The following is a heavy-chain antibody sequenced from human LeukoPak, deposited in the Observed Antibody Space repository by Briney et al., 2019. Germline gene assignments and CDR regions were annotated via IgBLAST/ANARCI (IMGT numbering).Heavy chain of an antibody. CDR1: GFTFSNAW. D-gene: IGHD3-22*01. Sequence: GGSLRLSCAASGFTFSNAWMSWVRQAPGKGLEWVGRIKSKTDGGTTDYVAPVKGRFTISRDDSKNTLYLQMNSLKTEDTAVYYCTTGGGDSSGYYFGEIDYWGQGTLVTVSS. CDR2: IKSKTDGGTT. J-gene: IGHJ4*02. CDR3: TTGGGDSSGYYFGEIDY. V-gene: IGHV3-15*01.